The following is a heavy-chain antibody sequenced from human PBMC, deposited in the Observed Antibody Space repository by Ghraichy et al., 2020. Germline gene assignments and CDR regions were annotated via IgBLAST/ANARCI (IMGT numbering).Heavy chain of an antibody. Sequence: SETLSLTCTVSGGSISSGGYYWSWIRQHPGKGLEWIGYIYYSGSTYYNPSLKSRVTISVDTSKNQFSLKLSSVTAADTAVYYCARDPGHYYDSSGYIWGQGTLVTVSS. D-gene: IGHD3-22*01. CDR2: IYYSGST. CDR1: GGSISSGGYY. CDR3: ARDPGHYYDSSGYI. V-gene: IGHV4-31*03. J-gene: IGHJ4*02.